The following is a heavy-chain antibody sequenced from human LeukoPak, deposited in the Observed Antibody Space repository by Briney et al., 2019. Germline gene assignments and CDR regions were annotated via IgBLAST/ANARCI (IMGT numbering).Heavy chain of an antibody. V-gene: IGHV1-2*02. Sequence: GASVKVSCKASGYTFTGYYMHWVRQAAGQGLEWMGWINPNSGGTNYAQKFQGRVTMTRDTSISTAYLELSRLRSDDTAVYYCARDKRTGGLYYYMDVWGQGTTVTVSS. CDR3: ARDKRTGGLYYYMDV. J-gene: IGHJ6*03. D-gene: IGHD1-1*01. CDR2: INPNSGGT. CDR1: GYTFTGYY.